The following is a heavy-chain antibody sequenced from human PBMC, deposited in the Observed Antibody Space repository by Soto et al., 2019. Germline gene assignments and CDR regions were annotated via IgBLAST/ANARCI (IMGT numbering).Heavy chain of an antibody. CDR3: AREGASGSHIGY. CDR2: ISPIFGTA. V-gene: IGHV1-69*01. J-gene: IGHJ4*02. CDR1: GGTFSSYA. D-gene: IGHD3-22*01. Sequence: QVQLVQSGAEVKKPGSSVKVSCKASGGTFSSYAISWVRQAPGQGLEWMGGISPIFGTANYAQKFQGRVTITADESPSTAYMELSSLRSEDTAVYYCAREGASGSHIGYWGQGTLVTVSS.